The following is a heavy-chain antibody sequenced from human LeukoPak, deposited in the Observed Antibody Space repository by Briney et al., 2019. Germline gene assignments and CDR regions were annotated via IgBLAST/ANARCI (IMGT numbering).Heavy chain of an antibody. Sequence: SETLSLTCTVSGGSLSSGGSYWGWVRQHPGTGLEWVGYIYYSGSTYYNPSFKSRVTRSVDTSNYQFSLKLSSVTAADTAVYYCARRANSGFDAFDIWGQGTMVTVSS. V-gene: IGHV4-31*03. CDR2: IYYSGST. J-gene: IGHJ3*02. CDR1: GGSLSSGGSY. CDR3: ARRANSGFDAFDI. D-gene: IGHD3-22*01.